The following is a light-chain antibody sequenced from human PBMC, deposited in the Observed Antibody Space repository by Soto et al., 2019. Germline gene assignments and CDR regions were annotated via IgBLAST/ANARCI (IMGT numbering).Light chain of an antibody. J-gene: IGLJ1*01. CDR1: SSDVGSYNL. CDR2: EGS. CDR3: CSYAGSTTDV. Sequence: QSALTQPASVSGSPGQSITISCTGTSSDVGSYNLVSWYQQHPGKAPKLMIYEGSKRPSGVSDRFSGSKSGNTASLTISGLQPDDEADYYCCSYAGSTTDVFGTGTKVTVL. V-gene: IGLV2-23*01.